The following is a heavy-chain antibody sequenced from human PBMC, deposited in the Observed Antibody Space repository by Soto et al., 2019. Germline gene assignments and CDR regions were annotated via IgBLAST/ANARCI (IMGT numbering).Heavy chain of an antibody. CDR2: IWYDGSNK. CDR1: GFTFSSYG. Sequence: GGSLRLSCAASGFTFSSYGMHWVRQAPGKGLEWVAVIWYDGSNKYYADSVKGRFTISRDNSKNTLYLQMNSLRAEDTAVYYCARDPGSSGGYLVGYYYGMDVWGQGTTVTVSS. J-gene: IGHJ6*02. CDR3: ARDPGSSGGYLVGYYYGMDV. V-gene: IGHV3-33*08. D-gene: IGHD6-19*01.